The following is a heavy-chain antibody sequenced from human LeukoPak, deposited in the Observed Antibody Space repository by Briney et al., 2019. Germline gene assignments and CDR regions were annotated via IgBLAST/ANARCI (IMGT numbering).Heavy chain of an antibody. CDR3: ARDTDYYDSTRGFDP. CDR2: IYYSGST. CDR1: GGSISSSSYY. D-gene: IGHD3-22*01. J-gene: IGHJ5*02. V-gene: IGHV4-39*07. Sequence: SETLSLTCTVSGGSISSSSYYWGWIRQPPGKGLEWIGSIYYSGSTYYNPSLKSRVTISVDTSKNQFSLKLSSVTAADTAVYYCARDTDYYDSTRGFDPWGQGTLVTVSS.